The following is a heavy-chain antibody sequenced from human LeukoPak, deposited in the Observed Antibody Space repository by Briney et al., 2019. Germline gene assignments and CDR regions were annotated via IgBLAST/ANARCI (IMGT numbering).Heavy chain of an antibody. Sequence: GGSLRLSCAASGFTFSSYGMHWVRQAPGKGLEWVAFIRYDGSNKYYADSVKGRFTISRDNSKNTLYLQMNSLRAEDTAVYYCARDLLSPYSHAANYWGQGTLVTVSS. CDR1: GFTFSSYG. CDR2: IRYDGSNK. CDR3: ARDLLSPYSHAANY. D-gene: IGHD2-21*01. J-gene: IGHJ4*02. V-gene: IGHV3-30*02.